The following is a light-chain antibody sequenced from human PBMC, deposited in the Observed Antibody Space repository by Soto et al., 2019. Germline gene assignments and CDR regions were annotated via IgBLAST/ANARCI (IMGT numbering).Light chain of an antibody. Sequence: EIVLTQSPGTLSLSPGERAALSCRASQSVTSTYLAWYQQKPGQAPRLLIYGASSRATDIPDRFSGSGSGTDFTLIISRLEPEDFAVYYCQQYGRSITFGGGTKVEIK. V-gene: IGKV3-20*01. CDR3: QQYGRSIT. CDR1: QSVTSTY. J-gene: IGKJ4*01. CDR2: GAS.